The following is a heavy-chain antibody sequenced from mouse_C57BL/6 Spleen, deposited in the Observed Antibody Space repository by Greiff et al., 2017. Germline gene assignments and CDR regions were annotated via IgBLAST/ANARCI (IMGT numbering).Heavy chain of an antibody. V-gene: IGHV1-9*01. CDR3: AKGDSSYAMDY. CDR2: ILPGSGST. CDR1: GYTFTGYW. J-gene: IGHJ4*01. D-gene: IGHD1-2*01. Sequence: VQLQESGAELMKPGASVKLSCKATGYTFTGYWIEWVKQRPGHGLEWIGEILPGSGSTNYNEKFKGKATVTADTSSNTAYKQLSRLTTEDSAIYYCAKGDSSYAMDYWGQGTSVTVSS.